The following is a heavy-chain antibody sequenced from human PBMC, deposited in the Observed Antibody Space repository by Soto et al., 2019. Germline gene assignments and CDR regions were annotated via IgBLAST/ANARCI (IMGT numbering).Heavy chain of an antibody. Sequence: ASVKVSCKASGYTFTSYGISWVRQAPGQGLEWMGWISAYNGNTNYAQKLQGRVTMTTDTSTSTAYMELRSLRSDDTAVYYCARDYPTPITIFGVVIQDYYHYGMDVWGQGTTVTVSS. CDR2: ISAYNGNT. V-gene: IGHV1-18*01. CDR1: GYTFTSYG. J-gene: IGHJ6*02. CDR3: ARDYPTPITIFGVVIQDYYHYGMDV. D-gene: IGHD3-3*01.